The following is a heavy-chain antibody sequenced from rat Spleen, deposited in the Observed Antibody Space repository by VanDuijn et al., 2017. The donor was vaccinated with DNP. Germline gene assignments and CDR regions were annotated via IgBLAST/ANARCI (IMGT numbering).Heavy chain of an antibody. Sequence: EVQLVESGGGLVQPGRSLTLSCAASGFTFSDYYMAWVRQAPKKGLEWVASISYEGSSTWYRDSVKGRFTISRDSAKSTLYLQMDSLRSEDTATYFCASHRTTGYAMDAWGQGTSVTVSS. CDR2: ISYEGSST. D-gene: IGHD1-11*01. CDR1: GFTFSDYY. CDR3: ASHRTTGYAMDA. J-gene: IGHJ4*01. V-gene: IGHV5-7*01.